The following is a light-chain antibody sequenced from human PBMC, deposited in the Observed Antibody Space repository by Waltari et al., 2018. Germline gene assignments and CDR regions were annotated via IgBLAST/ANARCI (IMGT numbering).Light chain of an antibody. V-gene: IGKV1-39*01. J-gene: IGKJ2*01. CDR3: QQSYNAPYT. CDR2: VAS. Sequence: DIQMTQSPSSLPASVGYRVTITSRASHSISNYLNWYQHKPGEAPKLLVYVASNLQRGVPSRFSGSGSETDFTLTISSLQLEDFATYYCQQSYNAPYTFGQGTNVEIK. CDR1: HSISNY.